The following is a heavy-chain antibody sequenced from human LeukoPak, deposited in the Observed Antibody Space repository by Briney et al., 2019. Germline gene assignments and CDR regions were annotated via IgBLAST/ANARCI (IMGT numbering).Heavy chain of an antibody. CDR3: ASYYYDSSGYYYVFDY. Sequence: SETLSLTCTVSGGSISSYYWSWIRQPPGKGLEWIGYTYYSGSTNYNPSLKSRVTISVDTSKNQFSLKLSSVTAADTAVYYCASYYYDSSGYYYVFDYWGQGTLVTVSS. V-gene: IGHV4-59*01. CDR1: GGSISSYY. CDR2: TYYSGST. J-gene: IGHJ4*02. D-gene: IGHD3-22*01.